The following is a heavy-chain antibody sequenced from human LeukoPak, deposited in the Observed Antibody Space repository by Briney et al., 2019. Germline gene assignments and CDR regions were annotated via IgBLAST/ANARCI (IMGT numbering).Heavy chain of an antibody. CDR1: GFTFSSYS. V-gene: IGHV3-21*01. Sequence: PGGSLRLSCAASGFTFSSYSMNWVRQAPGKGLEWVSSISSSSSYIYYADSVKGRFTISRDNARNSLYLQMNSPRAEDTAVYYCATGIAAAGPPRGYWGQGTLVTVSS. CDR2: ISSSSSYI. J-gene: IGHJ4*02. D-gene: IGHD6-13*01. CDR3: ATGIAAAGPPRGY.